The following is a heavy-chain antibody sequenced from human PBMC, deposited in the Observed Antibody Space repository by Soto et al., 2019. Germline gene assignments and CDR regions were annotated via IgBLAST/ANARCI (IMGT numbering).Heavy chain of an antibody. Sequence: QVQLVQSGAEVKKPGASVKVSCKASGYTFTGYYMHWVQQAPGQGLEWMGWINPNSGGTNYAHKFQGRVTMNRDTSITTAYLDLSRLRSDDTAVYYCTRDDYGGNSGVFVDYRGQGTLVTVSS. CDR3: TRDDYGGNSGVFVDY. CDR1: GYTFTGYY. D-gene: IGHD4-17*01. V-gene: IGHV1-2*07. J-gene: IGHJ4*02. CDR2: INPNSGGT.